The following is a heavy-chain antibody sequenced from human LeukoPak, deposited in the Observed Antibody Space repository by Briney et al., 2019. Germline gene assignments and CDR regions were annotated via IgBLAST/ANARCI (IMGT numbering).Heavy chain of an antibody. CDR2: INPNSGGT. Sequence: GSSVKVSCKASGYTFTGYYMHWVRQAPGQGLEWMGWINPNSGGTNYAQKFQGRVTMTRDTSISTAYMELSRLRSDDTAVYYCARGSMGLARVYYYMDVWGKGTTVTASS. V-gene: IGHV1-2*02. CDR3: ARGSMGLARVYYYMDV. D-gene: IGHD2-8*01. J-gene: IGHJ6*03. CDR1: GYTFTGYY.